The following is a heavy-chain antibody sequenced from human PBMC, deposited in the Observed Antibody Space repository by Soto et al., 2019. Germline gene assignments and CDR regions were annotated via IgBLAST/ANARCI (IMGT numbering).Heavy chain of an antibody. J-gene: IGHJ6*02. V-gene: IGHV3-30-3*01. D-gene: IGHD2-15*01. CDR1: GFTFRNHA. Sequence: QVQLVESGGGVVQPGGSLRLSCAASGFTFRNHAMHWVRQAPGKGLECLPVIAHEGSNALYRDSVKGRFTVSRDNSKNTLYLYMNSLRSEDTGVYYCARGDREDILVVVGARPGEYGTDIWGQGTTVIVSS. CDR2: IAHEGSNA. CDR3: ARGDREDILVVVGARPGEYGTDI.